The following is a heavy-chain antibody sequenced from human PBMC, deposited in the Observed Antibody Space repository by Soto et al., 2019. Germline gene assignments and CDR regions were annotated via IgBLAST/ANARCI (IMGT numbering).Heavy chain of an antibody. V-gene: IGHV4-30-4*08. CDR1: GGSISSGGYY. Sequence: SETLSLTCTVSGGSISSGGYYWSWIRQHPGKGLEWIGYIYYSGSTYYNPSLKSRVTISVDTSKNEFSLKLSSVTAADPAVYYWARLRGDMRDYDDSGGSAFGMDVWGQGTTVTVSS. CDR2: IYYSGST. D-gene: IGHD3-22*01. CDR3: ARLRGDMRDYDDSGGSAFGMDV. J-gene: IGHJ6*02.